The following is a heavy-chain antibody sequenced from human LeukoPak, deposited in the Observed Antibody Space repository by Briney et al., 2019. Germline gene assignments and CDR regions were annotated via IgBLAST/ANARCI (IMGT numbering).Heavy chain of an antibody. J-gene: IGHJ6*04. CDR1: GFTFSSYE. Sequence: PGGSLRLSCAASGFTFSSYEMNWVRQAPGKGLEWVSYISSSVSTISYADSVKGRFTISRDNDKNSLYLQMNSLRAEDTAVYYCAELGITMIGGVWGKGTTVTISS. D-gene: IGHD3-10*02. V-gene: IGHV3-48*03. CDR2: ISSSVSTI. CDR3: AELGITMIGGV.